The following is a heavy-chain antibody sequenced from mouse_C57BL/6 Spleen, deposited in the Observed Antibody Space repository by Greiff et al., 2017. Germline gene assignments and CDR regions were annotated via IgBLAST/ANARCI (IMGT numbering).Heavy chain of an antibody. CDR3: SSLYDYDGWFAY. CDR2: ISYDGSN. J-gene: IGHJ3*01. D-gene: IGHD2-4*01. V-gene: IGHV3-6*01. Sequence: EVKLVESGPGLVKPSPSLSLSCSVTGYSITSGYYWNWIRQFPGNKLEWMGYISYDGSNNYNPSLKNRISITRDTSKNQFFLKLNSVTTEDTATYYCSSLYDYDGWFAYWGQGTLVTVSA. CDR1: GYSITSGYY.